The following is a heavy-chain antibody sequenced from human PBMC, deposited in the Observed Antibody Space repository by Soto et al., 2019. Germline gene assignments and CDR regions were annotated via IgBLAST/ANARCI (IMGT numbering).Heavy chain of an antibody. CDR3: ANLVVQAFYYYYYGMDV. CDR2: ISYDGSNK. Sequence: GGSLRLSCAASGFTFSSYGMHWVRQAPGKGLEWVAVISYDGSNKYYADSVKGRFTISRDNSKNTLYLQMNSLRAEDTAVYYCANLVVQAFYYYYYGMDVWGQGTTVTVSS. V-gene: IGHV3-30*18. CDR1: GFTFSSYG. D-gene: IGHD2-2*01. J-gene: IGHJ6*02.